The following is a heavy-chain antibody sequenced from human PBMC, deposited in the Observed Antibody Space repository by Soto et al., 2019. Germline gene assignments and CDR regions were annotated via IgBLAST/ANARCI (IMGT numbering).Heavy chain of an antibody. Sequence: SETLSLTCTVSGGSISSSSYYWGWIRQPPGKGLEWIGNIYYSGSTYYNPSLKNRVTISVDTSKNQFSLKLSSVTAADTAVYYCARQAYYFGSRTYSHLDYWGQGTLVTVSS. CDR2: IYYSGST. D-gene: IGHD3-10*01. V-gene: IGHV4-39*01. CDR1: GGSISSSSYY. CDR3: ARQAYYFGSRTYSHLDY. J-gene: IGHJ4*02.